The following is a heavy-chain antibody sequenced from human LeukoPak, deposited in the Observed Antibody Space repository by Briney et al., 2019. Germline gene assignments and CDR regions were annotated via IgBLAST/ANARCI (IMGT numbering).Heavy chain of an antibody. Sequence: SGGSLRLSCAASGFTFNNYFMNWVRQAPAKGLEWVSSISSSSSYIYYADSVKGRFTISRDNAKNSLYLQMNSLRAEDTAVYYCARYGSGSDNYFYYGMDVWGQGTTVTVSS. V-gene: IGHV3-21*01. CDR1: GFTFNNYF. J-gene: IGHJ6*02. CDR3: ARYGSGSDNYFYYGMDV. D-gene: IGHD3-10*01. CDR2: ISSSSSYI.